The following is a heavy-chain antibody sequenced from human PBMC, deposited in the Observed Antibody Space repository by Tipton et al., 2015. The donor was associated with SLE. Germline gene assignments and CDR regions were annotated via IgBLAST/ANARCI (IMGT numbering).Heavy chain of an antibody. D-gene: IGHD5-24*01. CDR1: GFNFDSYV. Sequence: GSLRLFCAASGFNFDSYVMHWVRQAPGKGLEWFSAISDNGDSTYYADSVKGRFTVSRDNSKNTLYLQMNSLRAEDTAVYYCAKDRGLGRDNDAFDVWGQGTMVTVSS. CDR3: AKDRGLGRDNDAFDV. V-gene: IGHV3-23*01. CDR2: ISDNGDST. J-gene: IGHJ3*01.